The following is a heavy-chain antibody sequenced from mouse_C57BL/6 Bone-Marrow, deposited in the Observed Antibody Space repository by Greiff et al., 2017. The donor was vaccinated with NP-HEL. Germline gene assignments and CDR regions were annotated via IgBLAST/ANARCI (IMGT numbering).Heavy chain of an antibody. CDR1: GFTFSSYA. CDR3: ARDGGYEYDGRALCAY. Sequence: EVQLVESGGGLVKPGGSLKLSCAASGFTFSSYAMSWVRQTPGKRLEWVAIISDGGSYTYYPDNLKGRFTISIDTAKNKLYLQMSHLKYEDRAMYYCARDGGYEYDGRALCAYWGQGTLVTVSA. D-gene: IGHD2-4*01. V-gene: IGHV5-4*01. J-gene: IGHJ3*01. CDR2: ISDGGSYT.